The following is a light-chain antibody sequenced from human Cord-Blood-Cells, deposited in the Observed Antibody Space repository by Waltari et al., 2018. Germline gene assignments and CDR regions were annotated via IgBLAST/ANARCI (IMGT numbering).Light chain of an antibody. CDR1: QDISNY. Sequence: DIQMTKSPSSLAGSVGDRVTITCQASQDISNYLNWYQQKPGKAPKLLIYDASNLETGVPSRFSGTVSGTHFTFAISSLQPEDIATYYCQQYDNLPRSAFGQGTRLEIK. CDR2: DAS. V-gene: IGKV1-33*01. J-gene: IGKJ5*01. CDR3: QQYDNLPRSA.